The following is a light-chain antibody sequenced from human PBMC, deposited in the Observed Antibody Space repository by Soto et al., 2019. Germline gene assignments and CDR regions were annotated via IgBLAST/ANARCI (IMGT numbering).Light chain of an antibody. CDR1: SSDIGGHTY. J-gene: IGLJ2*01. Sequence: QSVLTQPASVSGSPGQSITISCTGTSSDIGGHTYVSWYQQHPGEAPKLMIYEVRKRPSGISNRFSGSKSGNTASLTISGLQAEDEADYYCSSYTSSSTLEFGGGTKVTVL. CDR3: SSYTSSSTLE. CDR2: EVR. V-gene: IGLV2-14*01.